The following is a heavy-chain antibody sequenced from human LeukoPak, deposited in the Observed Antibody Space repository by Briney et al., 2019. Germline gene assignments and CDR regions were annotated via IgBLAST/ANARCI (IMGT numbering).Heavy chain of an antibody. CDR1: GYIFIGYY. Sequence: ASVKVSCKASGYIFIGYYMNWVRQAPGQGLEWMGWISAYNGNTNYAQKLQGRVTMTTDTSTSTAYMELRSLRSDDTAVYYCARVATVRFFPSGYFDYWGQGTLVTVSS. CDR2: ISAYNGNT. J-gene: IGHJ4*02. CDR3: ARVATVRFFPSGYFDY. D-gene: IGHD3-3*01. V-gene: IGHV1-18*04.